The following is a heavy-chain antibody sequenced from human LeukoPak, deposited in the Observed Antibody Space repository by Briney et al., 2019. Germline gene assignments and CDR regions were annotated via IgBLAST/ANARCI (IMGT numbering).Heavy chain of an antibody. V-gene: IGHV3-11*04. CDR1: GFTFSDYY. Sequence: SGGSLRLSCAASGFTFSDYYMSWIRQAPGKGLEWVSYFGSSGDNIYYADSVEGRFIISRDNAKNSLYLQMNSLRAEDTAVYYCARVAQQSWVDYWGQGTLVTVSS. CDR3: ARVAQQSWVDY. CDR2: FGSSGDNI. D-gene: IGHD1-1*01. J-gene: IGHJ4*02.